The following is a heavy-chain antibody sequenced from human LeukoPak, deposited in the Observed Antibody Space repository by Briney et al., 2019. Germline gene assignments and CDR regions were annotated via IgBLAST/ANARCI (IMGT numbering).Heavy chain of an antibody. CDR1: GSIFGNYW. D-gene: IGHD3-10*01. CDR3: ARRGEGPIGGIGY. V-gene: IGHV5-51*01. J-gene: IGHJ4*02. CDR2: IHPGDSDT. Sequence: GASLQISCEGSGSIFGNYWIGWVRPLPGKGLEWMGIIHPGDSDTRYSPSFQGQVTISAEKSIATAYLQWSSLKASDTAMYYCARRGEGPIGGIGYWGQGTLVTVSS.